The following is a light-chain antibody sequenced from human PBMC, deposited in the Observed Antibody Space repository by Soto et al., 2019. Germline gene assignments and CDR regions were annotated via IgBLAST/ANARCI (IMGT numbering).Light chain of an antibody. V-gene: IGKV3-11*01. Sequence: EIVLTQSPATLSLSPGERATLSCRASQSVTTYLAWYQQKPGKAPRLLIYDASNRPTVIPARFSGSGSGTDFTLTISSLETEDFAVSYCQQRSTLPWTFGQGTQVDIK. CDR3: QQRSTLPWT. J-gene: IGKJ1*01. CDR2: DAS. CDR1: QSVTTY.